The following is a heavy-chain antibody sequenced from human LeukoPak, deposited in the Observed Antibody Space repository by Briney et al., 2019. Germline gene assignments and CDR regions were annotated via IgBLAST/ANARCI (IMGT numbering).Heavy chain of an antibody. Sequence: QPGGSLRLSRAASGFTFSRYWMHWVRQAPGKGLMWVSRISPDGSTTLYADSVKGRFTISRDNAKNTLYLQMNSLGAEDTAVYYCTTVLSSYRNKLFDYGAQDPVVSVSS. V-gene: IGHV3-74*03. J-gene: IGHJ4*02. CDR2: ISPDGSTT. CDR3: TTVLSSYRNKLFDY. D-gene: IGHD4-11*01. CDR1: GFTFSRYW.